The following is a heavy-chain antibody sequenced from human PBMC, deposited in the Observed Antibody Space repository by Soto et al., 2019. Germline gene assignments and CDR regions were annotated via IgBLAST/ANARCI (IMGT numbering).Heavy chain of an antibody. D-gene: IGHD2-21*01. Sequence: QVQLQESGPGLVKPSATLSLTCTVSGGAISRYYWSWIRQPPGTVLEWIGYMYNTGSTVYNPAFKSRVTISVDTSKNQFSLQLKSVTAADTAVYECARELWGDCGTDFLPLDVWGQGTTVTVSS. CDR3: ARELWGDCGTDFLPLDV. V-gene: IGHV4-59*01. CDR2: MYNTGST. CDR1: GGAISRYY. J-gene: IGHJ6*02.